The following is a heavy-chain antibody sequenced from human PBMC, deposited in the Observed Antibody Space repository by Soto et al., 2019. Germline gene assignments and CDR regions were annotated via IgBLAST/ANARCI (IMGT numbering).Heavy chain of an antibody. J-gene: IGHJ4*02. CDR1: GGSISNYY. D-gene: IGHD5-18*01. CDR2: IYYSGST. Sequence: QVQLQESGPGLVKPSETLSLTCIVSGGSISNYYWSWIRQPPGKGQEWIGYIYYSGSTNYNPSLTSRVTISVDTSKNQFSLKLSSVTAADTAVYYCARHRYSYGVYYFDYWGQGTLVTVSS. CDR3: ARHRYSYGVYYFDY. V-gene: IGHV4-59*08.